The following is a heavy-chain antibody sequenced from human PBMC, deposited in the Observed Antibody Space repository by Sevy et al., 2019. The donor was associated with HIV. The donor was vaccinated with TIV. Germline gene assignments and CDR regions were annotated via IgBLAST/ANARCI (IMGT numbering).Heavy chain of an antibody. D-gene: IGHD6-19*01. CDR1: GYTLTELS. V-gene: IGHV1-24*01. CDR3: ATTLEYSSGWYEYGY. CDR2: FDPEDGET. J-gene: IGHJ4*02. Sequence: ASGKVSCKVSGYTLTELSMHWVRQAPGKGLEWMGGFDPEDGETIYAQKFQGRVTMTEDTSTDTAYMELSSLRSEDTAVYYCATTLEYSSGWYEYGYWGQGTLVTVSS.